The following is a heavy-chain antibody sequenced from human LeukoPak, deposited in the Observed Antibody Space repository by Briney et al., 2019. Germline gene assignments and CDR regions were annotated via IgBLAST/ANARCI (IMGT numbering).Heavy chain of an antibody. D-gene: IGHD5-12*01. CDR3: ARGIVATTYVRSRGWYFDL. CDR1: GGSISSYY. J-gene: IGHJ2*01. CDR2: IYYSGST. Sequence: SETLSLTCTVSGGSISSYYWSWIRQPPGKGLEWIGYIYYSGSTNYNPSLKSRVTISVDTSKNQFSLKLSSVTAADTAVYYCARGIVATTYVRSRGWYFDLWGRGTLVTVSS. V-gene: IGHV4-59*01.